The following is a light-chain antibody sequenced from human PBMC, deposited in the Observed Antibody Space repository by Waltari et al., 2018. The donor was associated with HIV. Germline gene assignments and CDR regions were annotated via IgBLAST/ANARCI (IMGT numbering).Light chain of an antibody. CDR3: QQYYSTLALT. CDR1: QSVLYSSNNKNY. Sequence: DIVMTQSPAPLAVSLGERATINCKSSQSVLYSSNNKNYLAWYQQKPGQPPKLLIYWASTRESGVPDRFSGSGSGTDFTLTISSLQAEDVAVYYCQQYYSTLALTFGGGTKVEIK. V-gene: IGKV4-1*01. J-gene: IGKJ4*01. CDR2: WAS.